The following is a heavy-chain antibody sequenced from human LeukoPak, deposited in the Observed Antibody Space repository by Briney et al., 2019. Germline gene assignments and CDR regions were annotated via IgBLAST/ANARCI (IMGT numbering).Heavy chain of an antibody. Sequence: GRSLRLSCAASGFTFSSYAMHWVRQAPGKGLEWVAVISYDGSNKYYADSVKGRFTISRDNSKNTLYLQMNSLRAEDTAVYYCARIGFGTYGDSPESGYWGQGTLVTVSS. V-gene: IGHV3-30*04. CDR2: ISYDGSNK. CDR1: GFTFSSYA. J-gene: IGHJ4*02. D-gene: IGHD4-17*01. CDR3: ARIGFGTYGDSPESGY.